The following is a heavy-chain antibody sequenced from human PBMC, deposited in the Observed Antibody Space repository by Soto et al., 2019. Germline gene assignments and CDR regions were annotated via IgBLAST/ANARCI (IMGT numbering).Heavy chain of an antibody. CDR1: GFTFSSYG. J-gene: IGHJ6*02. CDR3: AKEGFTVAAADGMDYYYYGMDV. V-gene: IGHV3-30*18. CDR2: ISYDGSNK. Sequence: QVQLVESGGGVVQPGRSLRLSCAASGFTFSSYGMHWVRQAPGKGLEWVAVISYDGSNKYYADSVKGRFTISRDNSKNTLYLQMNSLRAEDTAVYYCAKEGFTVAAADGMDYYYYGMDVWGQGTTVTVSS. D-gene: IGHD6-13*01.